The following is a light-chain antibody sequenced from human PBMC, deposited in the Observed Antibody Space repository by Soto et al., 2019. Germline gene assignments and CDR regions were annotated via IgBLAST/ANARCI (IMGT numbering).Light chain of an antibody. Sequence: SYELTQPPSVSVAPRQTATITCGGNKIGGKSVHWYQQKPGQAPVQVVYDDSDRPSGIPERFSGSNAGNTATLTISRVEAGDEADYYCQVWDSDSDHVVFGGGTKLTVL. CDR2: DDS. CDR3: QVWDSDSDHVV. J-gene: IGLJ2*01. CDR1: KIGGKS. V-gene: IGLV3-21*02.